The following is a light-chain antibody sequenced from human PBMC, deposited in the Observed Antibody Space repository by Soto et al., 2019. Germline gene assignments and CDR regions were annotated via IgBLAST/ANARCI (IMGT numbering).Light chain of an antibody. Sequence: EIVMTQSPATLSVSPGERATLSCRASQRVSSNLAWYQQKPGQAPRLLIYGASTRATGIPARFSGSGSGTECPPNISSLQSEDFAGYYCQQYNKWPSLTFGGGTKVEIK. CDR1: QRVSSN. V-gene: IGKV3-15*01. J-gene: IGKJ4*01. CDR2: GAS. CDR3: QQYNKWPSLT.